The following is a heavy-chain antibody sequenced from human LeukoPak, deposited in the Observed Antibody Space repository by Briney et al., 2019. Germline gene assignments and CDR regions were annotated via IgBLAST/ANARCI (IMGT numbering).Heavy chain of an antibody. D-gene: IGHD1-7*01. J-gene: IGHJ6*03. CDR1: GFTFSDYY. CDR2: ISSSSSYI. Sequence: GGSLRLSCAASGFTFSDYYMSWIRQAPGKGLEWVSYISSSSSYIYYADSVKGRFTISRDNAKNSLYLQMNSLRAEDTAVYYCARVSTGTRARYYYYMDVWGKGTTVTVSS. V-gene: IGHV3-11*06. CDR3: ARVSTGTRARYYYYMDV.